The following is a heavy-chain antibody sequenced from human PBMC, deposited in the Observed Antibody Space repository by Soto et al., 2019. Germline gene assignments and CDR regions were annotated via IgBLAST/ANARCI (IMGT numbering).Heavy chain of an antibody. CDR2: INGGDDSK. D-gene: IGHD3-16*01. J-gene: IGHJ4*02. V-gene: IGHV3-23*01. CDR1: GFSFRSSP. CDR3: ENGTHWGIISPTHDS. Sequence: EVQLLESGGGLVQPGGSLSLSCAVSGFSFRSSPMSWVRRAPGKGLEWVSGINGGDDSKHYAESVRGRFTITRDNTKNAMVLQMNSLRVEDTAIYYCENGTHWGIISPTHDSWGQGSLVNVTS.